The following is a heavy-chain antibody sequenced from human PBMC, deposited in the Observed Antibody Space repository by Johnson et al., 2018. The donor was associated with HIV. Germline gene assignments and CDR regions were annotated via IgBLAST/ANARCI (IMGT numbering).Heavy chain of an antibody. CDR3: ATDLKDAHNWRMRALDI. Sequence: VQLVESGGGLAKPAWSPRLSCAAAQFTFSSYLMNWVRQAPGKGLEWVAEIKEDGSDKYYVDSVKGRFTISRDNAQNSLYLQMNNLRAEDTAVYYCATDLKDAHNWRMRALDIWGQGTMVTVSS. CDR2: IKEDGSDK. V-gene: IGHV3-7*05. J-gene: IGHJ3*02. D-gene: IGHD5-24*01. CDR1: QFTFSSYL.